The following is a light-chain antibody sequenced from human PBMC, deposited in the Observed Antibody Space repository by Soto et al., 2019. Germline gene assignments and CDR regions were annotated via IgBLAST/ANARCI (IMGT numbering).Light chain of an antibody. V-gene: IGKV1-9*01. CDR1: QGSSSY. J-gene: IGKJ4*01. Sequence: DIQLTQSPSFLSASVGDRVTITCRASQGSSSYLAWDQQKPGKAPKLLSYAASTLQSGVPSRFSGSGSGTEFTLTISSLQPEDFATYYCQQLNSYPLTFGGGTKVDI. CDR2: AAS. CDR3: QQLNSYPLT.